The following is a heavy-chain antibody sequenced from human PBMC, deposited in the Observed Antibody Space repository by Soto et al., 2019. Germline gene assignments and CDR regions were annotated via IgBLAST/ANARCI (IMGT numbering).Heavy chain of an antibody. CDR1: GYTFTNYG. D-gene: IGHD3-10*01. CDR3: ARDGRVTLGRGVTGYDGMDV. J-gene: IGHJ6*02. V-gene: IGHV1-18*04. Sequence: QVQLVQSGAEVKKPGASVKVSCRASGYTFTNYGISWVRQAPGQGLEWMGWISGYNDNINYAKRLQGRVTMTTDTSTSIAYMELRSLRSDDTAVYYCARDGRVTLGRGVTGYDGMDVWGQGTTVTVSS. CDR2: ISGYNDNI.